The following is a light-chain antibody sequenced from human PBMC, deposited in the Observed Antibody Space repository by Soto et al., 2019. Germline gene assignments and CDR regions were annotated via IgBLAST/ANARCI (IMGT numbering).Light chain of an antibody. CDR1: QNVGGY. J-gene: IGKJ5*01. Sequence: EIVLTQSPATLSLSPGEGATLSCRASQNVGGYLAWYQQKPGQAPRLLIYDASNRATGIPARFSGSGSGTDFTLTIRRLEPEDSAVYYCQQRRSWPPTITFGQGTRLEIK. V-gene: IGKV3-11*01. CDR2: DAS. CDR3: QQRRSWPPTIT.